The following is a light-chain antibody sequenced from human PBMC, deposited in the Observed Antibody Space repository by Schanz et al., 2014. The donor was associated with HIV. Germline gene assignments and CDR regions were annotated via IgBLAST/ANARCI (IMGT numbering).Light chain of an antibody. Sequence: QSALTQPASESGSLGQSITISCTGTSSDVGAYDYVSWYQQYPGKAPKLVIYDVANRPSGVSNRFSGSKSGNTASLTISGLQAEDEADYYCSSYTSSSTLGFGGGTKLTVL. J-gene: IGLJ3*02. CDR1: SSDVGAYDY. CDR3: SSYTSSSTLG. CDR2: DVA. V-gene: IGLV2-14*03.